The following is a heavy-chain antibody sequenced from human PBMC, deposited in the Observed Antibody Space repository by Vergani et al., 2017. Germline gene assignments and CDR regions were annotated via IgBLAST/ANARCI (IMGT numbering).Heavy chain of an antibody. V-gene: IGHV1-69-2*01. D-gene: IGHD3-10*01. CDR1: GSTFTDYS. J-gene: IGHJ5*02. Sequence: EVQLVPSGAEVKEPGTTVKISCKFSGSTFTDYSVHWVQQAPGKGLEWMGLIDPEDDETVYAEKFQGRVTMTADTSADKAYMELSGLTSDDTAMYFCAGTPAHVSAHEWFDPCGEGTLVIVSS. CDR2: IDPEDDET. CDR3: AGTPAHVSAHEWFDP.